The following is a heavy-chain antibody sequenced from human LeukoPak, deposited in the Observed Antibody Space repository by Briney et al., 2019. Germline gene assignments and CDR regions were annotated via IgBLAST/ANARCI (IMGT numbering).Heavy chain of an antibody. CDR1: GGSISSYY. J-gene: IGHJ6*03. CDR3: ARDNYDSSGYYRLSYHYYMDV. CDR2: IYTSGST. Sequence: SETLSLTCTVSGGSISSYYWSWIRQPAGKGLEWIGRIYTSGSTNYNPSLKSRVAISVDKSKNQFSLKLSSVTAADTAVYYCARDNYDSSGYYRLSYHYYMDVWGKGTTVTVSS. V-gene: IGHV4-4*07. D-gene: IGHD3-22*01.